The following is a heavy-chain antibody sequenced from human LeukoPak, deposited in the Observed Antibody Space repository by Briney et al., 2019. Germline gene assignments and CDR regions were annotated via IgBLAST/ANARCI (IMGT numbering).Heavy chain of an antibody. D-gene: IGHD3-22*01. CDR3: ARDDDSSSHYSLFEY. V-gene: IGHV3-33*01. CDR2: FWAHGRSQ. Sequence: GGSLRLSCAASGFSVSRYGMHWVRQAPGKGLEWVAVFWAHGRSQYCADSVRGRFTISRDTSANMVYLQMSSLRAEDTAVYYCARDDDSSSHYSLFEYWGQGTRVTVSS. CDR1: GFSVSRYG. J-gene: IGHJ4*02.